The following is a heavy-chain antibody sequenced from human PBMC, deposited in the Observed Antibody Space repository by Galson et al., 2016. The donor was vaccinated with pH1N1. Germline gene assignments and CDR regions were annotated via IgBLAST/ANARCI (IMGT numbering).Heavy chain of an antibody. CDR1: GFSLSSFW. Sequence: SLRLSCAASGFSLSSFWMTWVRQAPEKGLEWVANINKDGSKIYYVDSVKGRFTISRDNAKNSLYLRMNSLRAEDTAVYYCARSIGNIGAHWGQGTLVTVSS. V-gene: IGHV3-7*01. J-gene: IGHJ4*02. CDR2: INKDGSKI. D-gene: IGHD5-12*01. CDR3: ARSIGNIGAH.